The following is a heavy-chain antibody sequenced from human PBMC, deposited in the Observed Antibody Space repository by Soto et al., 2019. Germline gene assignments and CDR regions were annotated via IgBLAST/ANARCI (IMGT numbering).Heavy chain of an antibody. Sequence: SETLSITGTVSGVSISICDYYWSWIRHPPGKGLECIGYIYYSGSTYYNPSLKSRVTISVDTSKNQFSLKLSSVTAADTAVYYCARASTSYYYGMDVWGQGTTVTVSS. CDR1: GVSISICDYY. J-gene: IGHJ6*02. D-gene: IGHD2-2*01. CDR3: ARASTSYYYGMDV. CDR2: IYYSGST. V-gene: IGHV4-30-4*01.